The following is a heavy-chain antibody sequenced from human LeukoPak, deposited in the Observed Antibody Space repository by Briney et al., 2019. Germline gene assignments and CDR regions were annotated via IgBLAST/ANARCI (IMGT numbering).Heavy chain of an antibody. D-gene: IGHD3-10*01. J-gene: IGHJ4*02. Sequence: PGGSLRLSCAASGFTFSSYGMHWVRQAPGKGLEWVAYISSSGGIHYADSVKGRFTISRDNAKNSLYLQMNSLRVEDTAVYYCARDFGRYYFDYWGQGTLVTVSS. CDR1: GFTFSSYG. CDR2: ISSSGGI. V-gene: IGHV3-48*04. CDR3: ARDFGRYYFDY.